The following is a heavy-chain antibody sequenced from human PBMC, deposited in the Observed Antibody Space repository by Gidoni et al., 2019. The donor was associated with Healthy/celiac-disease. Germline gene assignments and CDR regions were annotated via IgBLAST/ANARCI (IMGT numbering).Heavy chain of an antibody. Sequence: EVQLLESGGGLVQPGGSLRLSCAASGFTFSSYAMSCVRQAPGKGLECVSASSGSGGSTYYADSGKGQFTISRDNSKNTLYLQMNSLRAEDTAVYYCAKDTYYYDSSGPIPWHYYYGMDVWGQGTTVTVSS. CDR3: AKDTYYYDSSGPIPWHYYYGMDV. CDR2: SSGSGGST. CDR1: GFTFSSYA. J-gene: IGHJ6*02. V-gene: IGHV3-23*01. D-gene: IGHD3-22*01.